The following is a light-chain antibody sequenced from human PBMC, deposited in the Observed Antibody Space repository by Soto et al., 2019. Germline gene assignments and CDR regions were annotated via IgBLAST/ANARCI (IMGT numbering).Light chain of an antibody. CDR2: EGS. CDR1: SSDVGSYNL. V-gene: IGLV2-23*01. J-gene: IGLJ2*01. Sequence: QSALTQPASGSGSPGQSITISCTGTSSDVGSYNLVSWYQQHPGKAPKLMIYEGSKRPSGVSNRFSGSKSGNTASLTISGLQAEDEADYYCCSYAGSVVFGGGTQLPVL. CDR3: CSYAGSVV.